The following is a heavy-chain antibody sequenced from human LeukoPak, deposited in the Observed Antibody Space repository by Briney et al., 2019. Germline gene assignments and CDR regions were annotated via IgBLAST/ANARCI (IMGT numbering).Heavy chain of an antibody. CDR2: INPSGGST. Sequence: GASVKVSCKASGYTFTSYYMHWVRQAPGQGLEWMGIINPSGGSTSYAQKFQGRVTMTRDTSTSTVYMELSRLRFDDTAVYYCARDSSGSPFDYWGQGTLVTVSS. CDR3: ARDSSGSPFDY. J-gene: IGHJ4*02. CDR1: GYTFTSYY. D-gene: IGHD6-19*01. V-gene: IGHV1-46*01.